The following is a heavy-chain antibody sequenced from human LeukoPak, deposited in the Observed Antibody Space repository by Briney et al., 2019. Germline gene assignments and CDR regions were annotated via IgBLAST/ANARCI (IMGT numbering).Heavy chain of an antibody. Sequence: ASVKVSCKASGYTFTSYYMQWVRQAPGQGLEWMGIINPSGGSTSYAQKFQGRVTMTRDTSTSTVYMELSSLRSEDPAVYYCARSSSTYNWFDPWGQGTLVTVSS. V-gene: IGHV1-46*01. D-gene: IGHD2-2*01. CDR2: INPSGGST. J-gene: IGHJ5*02. CDR1: GYTFTSYY. CDR3: ARSSSTYNWFDP.